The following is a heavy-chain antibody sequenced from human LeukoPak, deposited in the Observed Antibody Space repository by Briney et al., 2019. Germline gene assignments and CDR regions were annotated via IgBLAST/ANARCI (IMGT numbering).Heavy chain of an antibody. D-gene: IGHD2-2*01. CDR1: GFTFSSYA. Sequence: PGKSLRLSCAASGFTFSSYAIHWVRQAPGKGLEWVSVISCDGGNKNYADSVKGRFTISRDNSKNTLYLQMNSLRAEDTAVYYCPNGSLGYCDSTSCFSQFDYWGQGTLVTVSS. CDR2: ISCDGGNK. V-gene: IGHV3-30*04. J-gene: IGHJ4*02. CDR3: PNGSLGYCDSTSCFSQFDY.